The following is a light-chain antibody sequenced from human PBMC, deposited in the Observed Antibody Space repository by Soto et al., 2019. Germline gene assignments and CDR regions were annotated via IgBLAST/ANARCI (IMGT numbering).Light chain of an antibody. CDR2: EVT. CDR1: SSDVGGYNY. Sequence: QSALTQPAPVSGSPGQSITISCTGTSSDVGGYNYVSWYQQHSGKAPKLMIYEVTNRPSGVSNRFSGSKSGNTASLTISGLQAEDEAEYYCSSYTRTKTLLFGGGTKLTVL. J-gene: IGLJ2*01. V-gene: IGLV2-14*01. CDR3: SSYTRTKTLL.